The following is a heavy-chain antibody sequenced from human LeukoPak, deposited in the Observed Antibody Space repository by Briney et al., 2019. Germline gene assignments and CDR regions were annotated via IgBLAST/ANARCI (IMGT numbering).Heavy chain of an antibody. CDR1: GFTFSSYW. CDR3: ARWGSSGSYPFDY. V-gene: IGHV3-7*01. D-gene: IGHD3-10*01. CDR2: IKQDGSEK. J-gene: IGHJ4*02. Sequence: PGGSLRLSCAASGFTFSSYWMSWVRQAPGRGLEWVANIKQDGSEKYYVDSVKGRFTISRDNAKNSLYLQMNSLRAEDTAVYYCARWGSSGSYPFDYWGQGTLVTVSS.